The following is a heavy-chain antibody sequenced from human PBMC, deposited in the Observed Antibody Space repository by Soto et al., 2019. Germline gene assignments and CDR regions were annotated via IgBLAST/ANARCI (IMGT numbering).Heavy chain of an antibody. D-gene: IGHD5-12*01. CDR2: IIPIFGTA. V-gene: IGHV1-69*13. Sequence: SVKVSCKASGGTFSSYAISWVRQAPGQGLEWMGGIIPIFGTANYAQKFQGRVTITADESTSTAYMELSSLRSEDTAVYYCARDLYSGYDFFSYGMDVWGQGTTVTVSS. J-gene: IGHJ6*02. CDR3: ARDLYSGYDFFSYGMDV. CDR1: GGTFSSYA.